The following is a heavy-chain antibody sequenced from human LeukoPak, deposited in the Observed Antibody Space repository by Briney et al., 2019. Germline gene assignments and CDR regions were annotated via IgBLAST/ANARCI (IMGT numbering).Heavy chain of an antibody. Sequence: ASVKVSCKASGYTFTGYYMHWVRQAPGQGLEWMGWINPNSGGTNYAQKFQGRVTMTRDTSISTAYMELSRLRSDDTAVYYCARGKYYDFLYYVDVWGKGTTVTVSS. D-gene: IGHD3-3*01. CDR3: ARGKYYDFLYYVDV. V-gene: IGHV1-2*02. CDR1: GYTFTGYY. J-gene: IGHJ6*03. CDR2: INPNSGGT.